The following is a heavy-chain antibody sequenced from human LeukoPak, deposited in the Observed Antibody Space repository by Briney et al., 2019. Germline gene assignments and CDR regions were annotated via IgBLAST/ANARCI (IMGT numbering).Heavy chain of an antibody. CDR3: ARGRGWYSSSFFDY. CDR2: IKQDGSEK. D-gene: IGHD6-6*01. Sequence: GGSLRLSCAASGFTFRNAWMSWVRQAPGKGLEWVANIKQDGSEKYYVDSVKGRFTISRDNAKNSLYLQMNSLRAEDTAVYYCARGRGWYSSSFFDYWGQGTLVTVSS. J-gene: IGHJ4*02. V-gene: IGHV3-7*04. CDR1: GFTFRNAW.